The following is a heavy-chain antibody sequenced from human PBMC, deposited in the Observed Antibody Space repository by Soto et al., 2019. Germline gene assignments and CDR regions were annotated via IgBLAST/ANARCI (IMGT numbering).Heavy chain of an antibody. D-gene: IGHD3-10*01. CDR2: IYGGGST. V-gene: IGHV3-66*01. J-gene: IGHJ6*02. Sequence: EVQLVESGGGLVQPGGSLRLSCTAAGFPVSASYMSWFRQAAGKGLEWVSVIYGGGSTYYADSVEGRFTISRDNSKNMLYLQMNSLRAEDTAVYYCARALVRGLMDVWGQGTTVTVSS. CDR1: GFPVSASY. CDR3: ARALVRGLMDV.